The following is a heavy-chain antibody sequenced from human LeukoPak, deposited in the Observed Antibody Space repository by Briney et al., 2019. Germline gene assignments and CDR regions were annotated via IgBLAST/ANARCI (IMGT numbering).Heavy chain of an antibody. CDR3: VKESAADATFHFDY. D-gene: IGHD6-13*01. V-gene: IGHV3-33*06. J-gene: IGHJ4*02. Sequence: GGSLRLSCAASGFTFNIFGMHWVRQVPGNGLEWLAVLWADGKTAHYADSVKGRFTISRDSSENTLYLQKNSLRSEDTAVYYCVKESAADATFHFDYWGQGTLVTVSS. CDR1: GFTFNIFG. CDR2: LWADGKTA.